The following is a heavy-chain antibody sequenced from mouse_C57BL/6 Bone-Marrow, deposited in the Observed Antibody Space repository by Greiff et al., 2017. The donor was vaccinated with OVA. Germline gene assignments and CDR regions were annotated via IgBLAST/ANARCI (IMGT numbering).Heavy chain of an antibody. Sequence: EVQLQESGGGLVKPGGSLKLSCAASGFTFSDYGMHWVRQAPEKGLEWVAYISSGSSTIYYADTVKGRFTISRDNAKNTLFLQMTSLRSEDTAMYYCARQIYDGYSPWFAYWGQGTLVTVSA. CDR1: GFTFSDYG. CDR2: ISSGSSTI. D-gene: IGHD2-3*01. V-gene: IGHV5-17*01. CDR3: ARQIYDGYSPWFAY. J-gene: IGHJ3*01.